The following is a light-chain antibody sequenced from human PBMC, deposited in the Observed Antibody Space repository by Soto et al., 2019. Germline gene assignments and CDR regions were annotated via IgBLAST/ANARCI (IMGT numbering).Light chain of an antibody. Sequence: QSALTQPRSVSGSPGQSVTLSCTGTSSAVGGYHYVSWYQHHPGKAPKIIIYDVNKRPSGVPDRFSGSKSGNTASLTISGLQTEDEADYYCCSYAGSYTLVFGGGTKVTVL. CDR1: SSAVGGYHY. V-gene: IGLV2-11*01. J-gene: IGLJ2*01. CDR3: CSYAGSYTLV. CDR2: DVN.